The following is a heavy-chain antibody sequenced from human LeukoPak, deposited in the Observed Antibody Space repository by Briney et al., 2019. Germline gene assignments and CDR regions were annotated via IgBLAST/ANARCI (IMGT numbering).Heavy chain of an antibody. V-gene: IGHV4-34*01. D-gene: IGHD6-13*01. CDR3: ASSPFITAAGIGAFDI. CDR1: GGSFSGYY. CDR2: INHSGST. Sequence: SETLSLTCAVYGGSFSGYYWSWIRQPPGKGLEWIGEINHSGSTNYNPSLKSRVTISVDTSKNQLSLKLSSVTAADTAVYYCASSPFITAAGIGAFDIWGQGTMVTVSS. J-gene: IGHJ3*02.